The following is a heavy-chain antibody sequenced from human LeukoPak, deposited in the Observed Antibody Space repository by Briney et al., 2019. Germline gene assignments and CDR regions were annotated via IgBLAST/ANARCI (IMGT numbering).Heavy chain of an antibody. D-gene: IGHD3-22*01. V-gene: IGHV4-34*01. Sequence: SETLSLTCVVYGGSFSGYYWTWIRHTPEKGLEWIGEMNPSGSTNYNPSLKSRVTISVDTSKNQFSLTLSSVTAADTAVYYCARGRQDVTMIVVIMTAVSYYLDVWGKGTTVTVS. J-gene: IGHJ6*03. CDR3: ARGRQDVTMIVVIMTAVSYYLDV. CDR2: MNPSGST. CDR1: GGSFSGYY.